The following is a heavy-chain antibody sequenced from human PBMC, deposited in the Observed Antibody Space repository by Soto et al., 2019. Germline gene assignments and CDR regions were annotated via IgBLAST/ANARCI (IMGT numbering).Heavy chain of an antibody. CDR2: ISYDGRNS. D-gene: IGHD3-16*02. V-gene: IGHV3-30*18. CDR3: AKEQGRGVTGIVIAGMAV. Sequence: VQLVESGGGVVQPGGSLRLSCAASGFTFSKYGMHWVRQAPGKGLEWVAVISYDGRNSYYADSVQGRFTISTDNSNKTVYRHMNRLGAEDTAIYYCAKEQGRGVTGIVIAGMAVWAKGTTSTTSS. CDR1: GFTFSKYG. J-gene: IGHJ6*04.